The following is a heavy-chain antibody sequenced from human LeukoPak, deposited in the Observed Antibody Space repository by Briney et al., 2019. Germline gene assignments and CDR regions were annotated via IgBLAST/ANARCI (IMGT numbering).Heavy chain of an antibody. D-gene: IGHD3-22*01. Sequence: GGSLRLSCAASGFTFSSYGMHWVRQAPGKGLEWVAVISYDGSNKYYADSVKGRFTISRDNSKNTLYLQMNSLRAEDTAVYYCAREARSSYYYDSSGYYLDYWGQGTLVTVSS. CDR1: GFTFSSYG. V-gene: IGHV3-30*03. CDR2: ISYDGSNK. J-gene: IGHJ4*02. CDR3: AREARSSYYYDSSGYYLDY.